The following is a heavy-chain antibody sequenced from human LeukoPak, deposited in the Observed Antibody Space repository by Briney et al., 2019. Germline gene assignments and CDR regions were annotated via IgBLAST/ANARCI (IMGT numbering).Heavy chain of an antibody. CDR2: ISSSGSTI. CDR3: ARRATRFDY. CDR1: GFTFSSYE. Sequence: GGSLRLSCAASGFTFSSYEMNWVRQAPGKGLEWVSYISSSGSTIYYADSVKGRLTISRDNAKNSLYLQMNSLRAEDTAVYYCARRATRFDYWGQGTLVAVSS. V-gene: IGHV3-48*03. D-gene: IGHD5-24*01. J-gene: IGHJ4*02.